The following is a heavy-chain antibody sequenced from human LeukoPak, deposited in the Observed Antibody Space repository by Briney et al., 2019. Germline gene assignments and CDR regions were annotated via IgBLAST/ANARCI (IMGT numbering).Heavy chain of an antibody. CDR3: ARDWPPLTYYDFWSGYSSHYGMDV. Sequence: PGGSLRLSCEASGFTFSSYGMHWVRQAPGKGLEWVAVIWYDGSNKYYADSVKGRFTISRDNSKNTLYLQMNSLRAEDTAVYYCARDWPPLTYYDFWSGYSSHYGMDVWGQGTTVTVSS. J-gene: IGHJ6*02. CDR1: GFTFSSYG. V-gene: IGHV3-33*01. D-gene: IGHD3-3*01. CDR2: IWYDGSNK.